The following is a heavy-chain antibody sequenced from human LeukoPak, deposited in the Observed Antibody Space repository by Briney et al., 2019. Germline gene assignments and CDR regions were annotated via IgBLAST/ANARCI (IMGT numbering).Heavy chain of an antibody. Sequence: SETLCLTCAVSGGSISSSNWWSWVRQPPGKGLEWIGEIYHSGSTNYNPSLKSRVTISVDTSKNQFSLKLSSVTAADTAVYYCARGEIEIMVRGVIIKGGFDPWGQGTLVTVSS. D-gene: IGHD3-10*01. CDR2: IYHSGST. J-gene: IGHJ5*02. CDR3: ARGEIEIMVRGVIIKGGFDP. CDR1: GGSISSSNW. V-gene: IGHV4-4*02.